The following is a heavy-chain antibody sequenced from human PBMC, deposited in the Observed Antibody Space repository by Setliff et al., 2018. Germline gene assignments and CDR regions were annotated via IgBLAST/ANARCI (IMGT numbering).Heavy chain of an antibody. CDR3: SKEPAVSLTEAVRRSYYDYALDV. D-gene: IGHD3-10*01. J-gene: IGHJ6*02. Sequence: ASVKVSCKASGFTFTYFGISWVRLAPGQGLEWMGWISGHNGKTMYAQRFQDRVVMTTDTDTGTAYMELRSLRFDDSAIYYCSKEPAVSLTEAVRRSYYDYALDVWGQGTTVTVSS. CDR2: ISGHNGKT. CDR1: GFTFTYFG. V-gene: IGHV1-18*01.